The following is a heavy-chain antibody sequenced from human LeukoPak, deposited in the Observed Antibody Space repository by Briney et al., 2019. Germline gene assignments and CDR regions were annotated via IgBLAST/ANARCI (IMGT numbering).Heavy chain of an antibody. Sequence: SETLSLTCAVYGGSFSGYYWSWIRQPPGKGLEWIGEVDHSGSTSYSPSLKSRVTISVDTSKNQFSLKLSSVTAADTAVYYCARVSPLGTDAFDIWGQGTMVTVSS. D-gene: IGHD1-1*01. CDR1: GGSFSGYY. CDR3: ARVSPLGTDAFDI. CDR2: VDHSGST. V-gene: IGHV4-34*01. J-gene: IGHJ3*02.